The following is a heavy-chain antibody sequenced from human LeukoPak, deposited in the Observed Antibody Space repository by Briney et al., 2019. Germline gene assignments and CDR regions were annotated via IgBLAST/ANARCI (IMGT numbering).Heavy chain of an antibody. CDR3: AKDLRGYYGSGSYPDY. CDR1: GFTFSSYA. Sequence: PGGSLRLSCAASGFTFSSYAMSWVRQAPGKGLEWVSIISGSGGSTYYADSVKGRFTISRDNSKNTLYLQMNSLRAEDTAVYYCAKDLRGYYGSGSYPDYWGQGTLVTVSS. V-gene: IGHV3-23*01. J-gene: IGHJ4*02. D-gene: IGHD3-10*01. CDR2: ISGSGGST.